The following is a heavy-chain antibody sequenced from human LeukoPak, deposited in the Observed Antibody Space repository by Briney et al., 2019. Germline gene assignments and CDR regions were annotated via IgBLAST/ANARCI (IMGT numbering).Heavy chain of an antibody. CDR1: GFTFSDYY. D-gene: IGHD3-22*01. CDR2: IHSSGSTI. V-gene: IGHV3-11*01. Sequence: PGGSLRLSCAASGFTFSDYYMSWIRQAPGEGLEWVSYIHSSGSTIYYADSVKGRFTISRDNAKNSLYLQMNSLRAEDTAVYYCARGTLDYYDSSGSYGLFDYWGQGTLVTVSS. CDR3: ARGTLDYYDSSGSYGLFDY. J-gene: IGHJ4*02.